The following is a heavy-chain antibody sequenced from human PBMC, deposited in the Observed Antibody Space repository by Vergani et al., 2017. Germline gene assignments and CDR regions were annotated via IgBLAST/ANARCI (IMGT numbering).Heavy chain of an antibody. CDR2: IYYSGST. V-gene: IGHV4-59*01. CDR1: GGSISSYY. Sequence: QVQLQESGPGLVKPSETLSLTCTVSGGSISSYYWSWIRQPPGKGLEWIGYIYYSGSTNYNPSLKSRVTISVDTSKNQFSLKLSSVTAADKAVYYCARQIVVVDAFDIWGQGTMVTVSS. CDR3: ARQIVVVDAFDI. J-gene: IGHJ3*02. D-gene: IGHD2-15*01.